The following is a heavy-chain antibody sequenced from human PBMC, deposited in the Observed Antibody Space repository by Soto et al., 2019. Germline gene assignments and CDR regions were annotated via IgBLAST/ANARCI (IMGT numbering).Heavy chain of an antibody. J-gene: IGHJ4*02. CDR1: GYTFTSYG. D-gene: IGHD1-26*01. Sequence: QVQLVQSGPEVKEPGASVKVSCKASGYTFTSYGITWVRQGPGQGLEWVGWISGYNGDTNYAQKVQGRISVTTDTSTSTADLEVRSLRSDDTAVYYFAREVGAWFDFWGQGTLVTVSS. V-gene: IGHV1-18*01. CDR2: ISGYNGDT. CDR3: AREVGAWFDF.